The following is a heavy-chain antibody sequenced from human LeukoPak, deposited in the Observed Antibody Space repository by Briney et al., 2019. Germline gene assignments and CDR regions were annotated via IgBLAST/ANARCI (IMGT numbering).Heavy chain of an antibody. D-gene: IGHD6-6*01. Sequence: GGSLRLSCAASGFTVSSNYMSWVRQAPGKGLEWVSVIYSGGSTYYADSVKGRFTISRDNSKNTLYLQMNSLRAEGTAVYYCARAGNSSSDYYYYGMDVWGQGTTVTVSS. J-gene: IGHJ6*02. CDR1: GFTVSSNY. CDR2: IYSGGST. V-gene: IGHV3-53*01. CDR3: ARAGNSSSDYYYYGMDV.